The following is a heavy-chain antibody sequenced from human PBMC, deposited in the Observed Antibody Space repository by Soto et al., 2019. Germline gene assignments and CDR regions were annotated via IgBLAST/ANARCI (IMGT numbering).Heavy chain of an antibody. V-gene: IGHV3-21*01. D-gene: IGHD6-19*01. CDR1: GFTFSSYS. Sequence: ESGGGLVKPGGSLRLSCAASGFTFSSYSMNWVRQAPGKGLEWVSSISSSSSYIYYADSVKGRFTISRDNAKNSLYLQMNSLRAEDTAVYYCARDTSSGWYYFDYWGQGTLVTVSS. CDR2: ISSSSSYI. J-gene: IGHJ4*02. CDR3: ARDTSSGWYYFDY.